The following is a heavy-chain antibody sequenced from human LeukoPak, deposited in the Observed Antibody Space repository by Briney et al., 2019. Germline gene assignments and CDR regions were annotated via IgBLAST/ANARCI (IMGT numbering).Heavy chain of an antibody. CDR2: KYARGSS. D-gene: IGHD2-15*01. Sequence: PSETLSLTCTVSGGSISNYYWSWIRQPVGKGLEWIGRKYARGSSNYNPPVQSRVTMSVDTSKNQFSLKLRSVTAADTAVYYCARGRYCSADICTGGDSFDIWGQGTMVSVSP. J-gene: IGHJ3*02. CDR1: GGSISNYY. CDR3: ARGRYCSADICTGGDSFDI. V-gene: IGHV4-4*07.